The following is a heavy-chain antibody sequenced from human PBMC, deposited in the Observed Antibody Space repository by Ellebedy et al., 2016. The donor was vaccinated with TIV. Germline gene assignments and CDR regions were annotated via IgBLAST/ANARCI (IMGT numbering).Heavy chain of an antibody. CDR3: ARDHREGTSSWYDY. V-gene: IGHV4-39*07. CDR1: GGSIISSTSY. Sequence: MPGGSLRLSCTVSGGSIISSTSYWGWIRQPPGKGLEWIGIIFYSGNTYSNPSLKSRLTISVDTSKNQSSLKLTSVTAADTAVYYCARDHREGTSSWYDYWGQGALVTVSA. J-gene: IGHJ4*02. D-gene: IGHD6-13*01. CDR2: IFYSGNT.